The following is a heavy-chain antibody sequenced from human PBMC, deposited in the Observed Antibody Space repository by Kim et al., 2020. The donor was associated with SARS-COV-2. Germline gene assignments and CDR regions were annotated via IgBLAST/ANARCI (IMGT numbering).Heavy chain of an antibody. CDR2: ISYDGSNK. Sequence: GGSLRLSCAASGFTFSYYGTHWVRQAPGKGLEWVAVISYDGSNKYYADSVKGRFTISRDDSKNSLYLQMNSLRVEDTAVYYCAIGGRYSSSQPFDYWGQG. D-gene: IGHD6-13*01. CDR1: GFTFSYYG. CDR3: AIGGRYSSSQPFDY. J-gene: IGHJ4*02. V-gene: IGHV3-30*03.